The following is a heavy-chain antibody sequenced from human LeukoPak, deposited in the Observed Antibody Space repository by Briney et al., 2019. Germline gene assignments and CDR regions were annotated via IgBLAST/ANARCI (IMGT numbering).Heavy chain of an antibody. CDR3: AREVSNYGPPLFYD. CDR2: INPNSGGT. V-gene: IGHV1-2*02. J-gene: IGHJ3*01. Sequence: GASVKVSCKASGYTFTGYYMHWVRRAPGQGLEWMGWINPNSGGTNYAQKFQGRVTMTRDTSISTAYMELSRLRSDDTAVYYCAREVSNYGPPLFYDWGQGTMVTVSS. D-gene: IGHD4-11*01. CDR1: GYTFTGYY.